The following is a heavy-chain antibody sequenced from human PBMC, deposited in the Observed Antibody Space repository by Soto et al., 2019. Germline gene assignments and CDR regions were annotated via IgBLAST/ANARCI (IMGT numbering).Heavy chain of an antibody. CDR2: IYHSGST. Sequence: SETLSLTCAVSGGSISSGGYSWSWIRQPPGKGLEWIGYIYHSGSTYYNPSLKSRVTISVDTSKNQFSLQLNSVTPEDTAVYYCARDRIAVAGPDYWGQGTLVTVSS. D-gene: IGHD6-19*01. CDR3: ARDRIAVAGPDY. J-gene: IGHJ4*02. CDR1: GGSISSGGYS. V-gene: IGHV4-30-2*01.